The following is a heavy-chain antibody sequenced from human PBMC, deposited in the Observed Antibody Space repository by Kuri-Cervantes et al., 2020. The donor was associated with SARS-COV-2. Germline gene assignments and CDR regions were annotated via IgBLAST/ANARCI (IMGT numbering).Heavy chain of an antibody. V-gene: IGHV4-59*01. CDR1: GGSISSYY. CDR2: IYYSGST. Sequence: SETLSLTCTVSGGSISSYYWSWIRQPPGKGLEWIGYIYYSGSTNYNPSLKSRVTISVDTSKNQFSLKLSSVTAADTAVYYCARARLLAGWPYYYYGMDVWGRGTTVTVSS. D-gene: IGHD3-10*01. CDR3: ARARLLAGWPYYYYGMDV. J-gene: IGHJ6*04.